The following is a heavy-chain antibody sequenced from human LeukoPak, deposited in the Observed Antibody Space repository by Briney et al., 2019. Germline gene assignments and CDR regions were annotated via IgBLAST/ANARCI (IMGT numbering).Heavy chain of an antibody. D-gene: IGHD6-19*01. V-gene: IGHV3-11*06. CDR3: ARGPIYSSGPFDY. J-gene: IGHJ4*02. CDR2: ISSGSTYT. Sequence: GGSLRLSCAASGFTFSDYYMSWIRQAPGKGLEWVSYISSGSTYTNFADSVKGRFTISRDNAKNSLYLQMNSLRAEDTAVHYCARGPIYSSGPFDYWGQGTLVTVSS. CDR1: GFTFSDYY.